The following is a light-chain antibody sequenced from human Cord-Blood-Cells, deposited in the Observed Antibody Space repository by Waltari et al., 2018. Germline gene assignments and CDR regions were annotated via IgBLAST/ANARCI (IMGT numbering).Light chain of an antibody. CDR2: EGS. J-gene: IGLJ3*02. CDR3: WSYAGSSV. V-gene: IGLV2-23*01. Sequence: QSALTQPAAVSGSPGQSITISCTGTTCDVGSYNLVSWYKQHPGKAPKVMIYEGSKRPTGVSNSLSGSKSGNTACLTSTGRQAEDEADYYCWSYAGSSVFCGGTKLTV. CDR1: TCDVGSYNL.